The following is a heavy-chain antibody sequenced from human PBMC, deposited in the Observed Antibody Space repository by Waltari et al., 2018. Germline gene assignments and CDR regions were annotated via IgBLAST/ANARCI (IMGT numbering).Heavy chain of an antibody. J-gene: IGHJ4*02. CDR3: AREASGGRRRDFDC. V-gene: IGHV1-2*06. Sequence: QVQLVQSGAEVKKPGASVKVSCKASGYTFTGYYMHWVRQAPGQGLEWMGRCNPTSVGHSYAASVPGRATLTRDTSSSTADMELSRRRSDDTAVYYCAREASGGRRRDFDCWGPGTLVTASS. D-gene: IGHD2-15*01. CDR1: GYTFTGYY. CDR2: CNPTSVGH.